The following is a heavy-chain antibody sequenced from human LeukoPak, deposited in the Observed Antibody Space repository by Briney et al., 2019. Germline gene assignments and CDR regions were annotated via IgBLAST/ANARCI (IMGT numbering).Heavy chain of an antibody. CDR3: AKGRGSIAARHFDY. D-gene: IGHD6-6*01. CDR1: GFTFSSYA. J-gene: IGHJ4*02. Sequence: PGGSLRLSCAASGFTFSSYAMSWVRQAPGKGLDWVSAISGSGGSTYYADSVKGRFTISRDNSKNTLYLQMNSLRAEDTAVYDCAKGRGSIAARHFDYWGQGTLVTVSS. CDR2: ISGSGGST. V-gene: IGHV3-23*01.